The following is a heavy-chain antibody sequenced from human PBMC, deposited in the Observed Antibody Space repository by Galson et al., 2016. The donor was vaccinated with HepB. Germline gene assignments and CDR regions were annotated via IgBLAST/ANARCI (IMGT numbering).Heavy chain of an antibody. Sequence: SVKVSCKASGGTFSSYAISWVRQAPGQGLEWMGGIIPLFGTANYAQKFQGRVTITADESTSTAYMELSSLRSEGTAVYYCERGDPCTVVVPAAMFYYYYGMDVWGQGTTVTVSS. CDR2: IIPLFGTA. D-gene: IGHD2-2*01. CDR3: ERGDPCTVVVPAAMFYYYYGMDV. J-gene: IGHJ6*02. V-gene: IGHV1-69*13. CDR1: GGTFSSYA.